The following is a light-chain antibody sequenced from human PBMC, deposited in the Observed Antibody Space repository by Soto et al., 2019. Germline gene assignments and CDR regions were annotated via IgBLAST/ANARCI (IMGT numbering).Light chain of an antibody. Sequence: EIVMTQSPATVSVSPGERVTLSCGASQSVSSNLAWYQQKPGQAPRLLIYGASTRATGIPARFSGTGSGTEFTLIISSLQSEDFAFYYCQQYNNWPRTFGQGTKVEIK. CDR2: GAS. J-gene: IGKJ1*01. CDR1: QSVSSN. CDR3: QQYNNWPRT. V-gene: IGKV3D-15*01.